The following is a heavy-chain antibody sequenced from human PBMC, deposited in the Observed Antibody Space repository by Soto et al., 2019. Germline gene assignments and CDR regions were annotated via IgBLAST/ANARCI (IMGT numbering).Heavy chain of an antibody. CDR2: IYYSGST. V-gene: IGHV4-59*08. CDR1: GGSFSGYY. D-gene: IGHD3-10*01. CDR3: ARRYGVAFDI. J-gene: IGHJ3*02. Sequence: SETLSLTCAVYGGSFSGYYWSWIRQPPWKGLEWIGYIYYSGSTNYNPSLKSRVTISVDTSKNQFSLKLSSVTAADTAVYYCARRYGVAFDIWGQGTMVTVSS.